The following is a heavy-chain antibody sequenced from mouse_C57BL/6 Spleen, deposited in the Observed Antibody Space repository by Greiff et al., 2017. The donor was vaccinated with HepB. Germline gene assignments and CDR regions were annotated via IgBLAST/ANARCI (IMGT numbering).Heavy chain of an antibody. CDR1: GYTFTDYN. D-gene: IGHD1-1*01. J-gene: IGHJ1*03. CDR3: ARGDEYYGRSDESRYFDV. CDR2: INPNTGGT. Sequence: EVQLQQSGPELVKPGASVKMSCKASGYTFTDYNMHWVKQSHGKSLEWIGYINPNTGGTSYNQKFKGKATLTVNKSSSTAYMELRSLTSEDSAGYYRARGDEYYGRSDESRYFDVWGTGTTVTVSS. V-gene: IGHV1-22*01.